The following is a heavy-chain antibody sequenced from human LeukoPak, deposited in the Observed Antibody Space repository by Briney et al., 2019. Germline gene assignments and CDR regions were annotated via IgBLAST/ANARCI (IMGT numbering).Heavy chain of an antibody. CDR2: IKQDGSEK. J-gene: IGHJ4*02. CDR3: ARDFGSGGTLGGVIVDTDY. CDR1: GFTFSNYW. V-gene: IGHV3-7*01. D-gene: IGHD3-16*02. Sequence: GGSLRLSCAASGFTFSNYWMSWVRQAPGKGLEWVANIKQDGSEKYYVDSVKGRFTISRDNAKNSLYLQMNSLRAEDTAVYYCARDFGSGGTLGGVIVDTDYWGQGTLVTVSS.